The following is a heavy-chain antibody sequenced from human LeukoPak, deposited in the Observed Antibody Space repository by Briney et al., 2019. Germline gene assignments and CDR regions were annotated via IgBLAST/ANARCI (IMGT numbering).Heavy chain of an antibody. V-gene: IGHV3-7*01. J-gene: IGHJ4*02. Sequence: PGGSLRLSCAASGFTFSSYAMSWVRQAPGKGLEWVANIKQDGSEKYYVDSVKGRFTISRDNAKNSLYLQMNSLRAEDMAVYYCGRDSTGFDYWGQGALVGVRS. CDR1: GFTFSSYA. CDR2: IKQDGSEK. D-gene: IGHD2-2*01. CDR3: GRDSTGFDY.